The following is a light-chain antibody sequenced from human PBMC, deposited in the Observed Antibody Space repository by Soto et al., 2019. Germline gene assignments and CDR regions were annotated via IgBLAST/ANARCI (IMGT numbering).Light chain of an antibody. CDR1: SSNIGAGYD. V-gene: IGLV1-40*01. CDR2: GNS. J-gene: IGLJ2*01. Sequence: QSVLTQPPSVSGSPGQRVTISCTGSSSNIGAGYDVHWYQQLPGKAPKLLIYGNSNRPSGVPDRFSGSKSGNSASLAITGLQAEDEADYYCKSYDSILSRVFGGGTKLTVL. CDR3: KSYDSILSRV.